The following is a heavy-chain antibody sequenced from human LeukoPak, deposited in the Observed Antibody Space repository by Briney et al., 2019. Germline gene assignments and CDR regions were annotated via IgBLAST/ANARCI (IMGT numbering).Heavy chain of an antibody. CDR3: ARRAYSSGYYYFDY. CDR1: GGSISSNY. Sequence: SETLSLTCTVSGGSISSNYWSWIRQPPGEGLEWIGYIYYSGSTIYNPSLKSRVAISVDTSKNQFSLKLSSVTAADTAVYYCARRAYSSGYYYFDYWGQGTLVTVSS. V-gene: IGHV4-59*01. CDR2: IYYSGST. J-gene: IGHJ4*02. D-gene: IGHD3-22*01.